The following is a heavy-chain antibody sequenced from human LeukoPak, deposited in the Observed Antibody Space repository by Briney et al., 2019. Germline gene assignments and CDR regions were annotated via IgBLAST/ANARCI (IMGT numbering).Heavy chain of an antibody. CDR1: GGSFSGYY. V-gene: IGHV4-34*01. D-gene: IGHD3-10*01. Sequence: RTSETLSLTCAVYGGSFSGYYWSWIRQPPGKGLEWIGEINHSGSTNYNPSLKSRVTISVDTSKNQFSLKLSSVTAADTAVYYCARRAAIWFGESPYFDYWGQGTLVTVSS. CDR3: ARRAAIWFGESPYFDY. J-gene: IGHJ4*02. CDR2: INHSGST.